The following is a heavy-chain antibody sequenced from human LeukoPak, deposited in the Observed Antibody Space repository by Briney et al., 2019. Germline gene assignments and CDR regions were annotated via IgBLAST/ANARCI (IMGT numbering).Heavy chain of an antibody. D-gene: IGHD3-10*01. CDR2: IYYSGST. V-gene: IGHV4-39*01. J-gene: IGHJ4*02. CDR3: ATLPTYYYGSGSRGYFDY. Sequence: PSETLSLTCTVSGGSNSSSSYYWGWIRQPPGKGLEWIGSIYYSGSTYYNPSLKSRVTISVDTSKNQFSLKLSSVTAADTAVYYCATLPTYYYGSGSRGYFDYWGQGTLVTVSS. CDR1: GGSNSSSSYY.